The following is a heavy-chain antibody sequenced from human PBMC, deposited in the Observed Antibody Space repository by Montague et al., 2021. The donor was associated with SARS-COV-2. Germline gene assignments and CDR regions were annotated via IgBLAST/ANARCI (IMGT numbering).Heavy chain of an antibody. CDR3: ARVKTGPYVPIDF. V-gene: IGHV3-30*04. CDR1: GFTFTRYS. J-gene: IGHJ4*02. CDR2: VSFNGAKQ. Sequence: SLRLSCAASGFTFTRYSMHLFRQAPGKGLEWLAIVSFNGAKQYYSDSVNGRFTISRDNSKNTLFLQMNSLRAEDTAVYFCARVKTGPYVPIDFWGQGTLVTVSS. D-gene: IGHD1-1*01.